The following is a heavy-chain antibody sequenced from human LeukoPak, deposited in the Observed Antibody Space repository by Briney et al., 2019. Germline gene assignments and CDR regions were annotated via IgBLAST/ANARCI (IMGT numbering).Heavy chain of an antibody. Sequence: PGGSLRLSCAASGFTVSSNYMSWVRQAPGKGLEWVSVIYSGGSTYYADSVKGRFTISRDNSKNTLYLQMNSLRAEDTAVYYCARVPYSSGWYDAFDIWGQGTMVTVSS. V-gene: IGHV3-66*01. J-gene: IGHJ3*02. CDR3: ARVPYSSGWYDAFDI. D-gene: IGHD6-19*01. CDR2: IYSGGST. CDR1: GFTVSSNY.